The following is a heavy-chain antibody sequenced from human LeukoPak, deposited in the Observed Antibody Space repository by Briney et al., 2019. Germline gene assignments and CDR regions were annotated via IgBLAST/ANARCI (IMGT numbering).Heavy chain of an antibody. CDR3: ARRRGSSWYGELDF. J-gene: IGHJ4*02. V-gene: IGHV1-46*01. CDR1: GYTFPSYH. CDR2: INPNGGST. Sequence: ASVTVSRKSSGYTFPSYHMHGVGQPPAQGLARMRIINPNGGSTSYAQKFQGRLTVTRDTSTTTVYMDLSSLRSEDTAVYYCARRRGSSWYGELDFWGQGTLVTVSS. D-gene: IGHD6-13*01.